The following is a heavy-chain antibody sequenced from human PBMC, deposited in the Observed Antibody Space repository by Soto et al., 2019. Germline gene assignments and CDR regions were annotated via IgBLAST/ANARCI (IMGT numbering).Heavy chain of an antibody. CDR2: ISGSGGST. CDR1: GFTFSSYA. V-gene: IGHV3-23*01. Sequence: GGSLRLSCAASGFTFSSYAMSWVRQAPGKGLEWVSAISGSGGSTYYADSVKGRFTISRDNSKNTLYLQMNSLRAEDTAVYYCAVAAAGFADHYYGMDVWGQGTTVTVSS. J-gene: IGHJ6*02. D-gene: IGHD6-13*01. CDR3: AVAAAGFADHYYGMDV.